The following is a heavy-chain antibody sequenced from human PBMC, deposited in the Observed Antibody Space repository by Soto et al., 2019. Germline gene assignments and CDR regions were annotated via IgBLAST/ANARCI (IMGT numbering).Heavy chain of an antibody. J-gene: IGHJ6*02. CDR2: LSGSGGST. V-gene: IGHV3-23*01. CDR1: GFTFSSCA. D-gene: IGHD1-7*01. Sequence: EVQLLESGGGLVQPGGSLRLSCAASGFTFSSCAMSWVRQAPGKGLEWVSGLSGSGGSTHYAESVKGRFTISRDNSKNPLYLHMNTLRAADTALYFFARTRGLQLRSGYFYFGMDVWGHGTTVTVSS. CDR3: ARTRGLQLRSGYFYFGMDV.